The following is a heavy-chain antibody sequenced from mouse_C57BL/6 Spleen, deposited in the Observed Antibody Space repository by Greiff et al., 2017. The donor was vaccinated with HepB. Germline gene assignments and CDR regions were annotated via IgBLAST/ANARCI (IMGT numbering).Heavy chain of an antibody. D-gene: IGHD2-2*01. J-gene: IGHJ3*01. CDR1: GYTFTDYY. V-gene: IGHV1-26*01. Sequence: VQLQQSGPELVKPGASVKISCKASGYTFTDYYMNWVKQSHGKSLEWIGDINPNNGGTSYNQKFKGKATLTVDKSSSTAYMELRSLTSEDSAVYYCARGGSTMVTTRGSWFAYWGQGTLVTVSA. CDR2: INPNNGGT. CDR3: ARGGSTMVTTRGSWFAY.